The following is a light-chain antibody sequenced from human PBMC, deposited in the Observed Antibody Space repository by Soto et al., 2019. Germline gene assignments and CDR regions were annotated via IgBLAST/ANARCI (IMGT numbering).Light chain of an antibody. CDR2: EVS. V-gene: IGLV2-14*03. Sequence: SALTQPASVSGSPGQSITISCTGTSSDVGAYDYVSWYQQHPDRAPKLMIYEVSNRPSGVSNRFSGSKSVNTATLTISGLQALDEADDCSSNTSSSTRVFGTGTNDTV. CDR1: SSDVGAYDY. CDR3: SSNTSSSTRV. J-gene: IGLJ1*01.